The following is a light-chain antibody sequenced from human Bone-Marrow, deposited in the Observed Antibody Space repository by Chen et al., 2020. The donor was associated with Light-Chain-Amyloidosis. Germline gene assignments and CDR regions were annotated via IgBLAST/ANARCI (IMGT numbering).Light chain of an antibody. J-gene: IGLJ3*02. Sequence: SYVLTQPSPVPVVPGQRAPMACGGNNMGSTSVHGYQQTPGQAPLLVVYDDSDRPSGIPERLSGSNSGNTATLTISRVEAGDEADYYCQVWDRSSDRPVFGGGTKLTVL. V-gene: IGLV3-21*02. CDR1: NMGSTS. CDR3: QVWDRSSDRPV. CDR2: DDS.